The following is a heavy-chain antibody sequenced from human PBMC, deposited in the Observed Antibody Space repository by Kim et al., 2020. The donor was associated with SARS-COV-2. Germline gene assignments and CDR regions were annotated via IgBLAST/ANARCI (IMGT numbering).Heavy chain of an antibody. D-gene: IGHD6-13*01. V-gene: IGHV3-21*01. CDR1: GFTFSSYS. J-gene: IGHJ6*02. Sequence: GGSLRLSCAASGFTFSSYSMNWVRQAPGKGLEWVSSISSSSSYIYYADSVKGRFTISRDNAKNSLYLQMNSLRAEDTAVYYCARDKGSSSWLEYYYGMDVWGQGTTVTVSS. CDR2: ISSSSSYI. CDR3: ARDKGSSSWLEYYYGMDV.